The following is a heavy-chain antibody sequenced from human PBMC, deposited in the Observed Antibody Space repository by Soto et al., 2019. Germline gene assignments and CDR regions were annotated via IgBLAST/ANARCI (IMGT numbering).Heavy chain of an antibody. J-gene: IGHJ3*02. D-gene: IGHD3-3*01. CDR2: TYYRSKWYN. Sequence: SLTCAISGDSVSSNSAAWNWIRQSPSRGLEWLGRTYYRSKWYNDYAVSVKSRITINPDTSKNQFSLQLNSVTPEDTAVYYCAREEYYDFWSGPDAFDIWGQGTMVTVSS. V-gene: IGHV6-1*01. CDR3: AREEYYDFWSGPDAFDI. CDR1: GDSVSSNSAA.